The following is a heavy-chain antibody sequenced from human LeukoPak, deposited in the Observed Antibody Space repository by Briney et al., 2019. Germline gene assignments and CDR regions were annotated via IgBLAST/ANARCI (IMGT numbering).Heavy chain of an antibody. Sequence: GGSLRLSCTTSGFTFSNYWMSWVRQAPGKGLEWVASIKQDGSEKYYVDSVKGRFTISRDNAKSSLYLQMNGLRAEETAVYYCAREYYWGQGTLVTVSS. J-gene: IGHJ4*02. V-gene: IGHV3-7*04. CDR2: IKQDGSEK. CDR1: GFTFSNYW. CDR3: AREYY.